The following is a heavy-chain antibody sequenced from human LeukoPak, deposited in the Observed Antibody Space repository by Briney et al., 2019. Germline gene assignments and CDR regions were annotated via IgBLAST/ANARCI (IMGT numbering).Heavy chain of an antibody. D-gene: IGHD1-26*01. CDR1: GFTFSSYS. CDR2: ISSSSSYI. CDR3: AKGIVGATKWDY. Sequence: PGGSLRLSCAASGFTFSSYSMNWVRQAPGKGLEWVSSISSSSSYIYYADSVKGRFTISRDNSKNTLYLQMNSLRAEDTAVYYCAKGIVGATKWDYWGQGTLVTVSS. J-gene: IGHJ4*02. V-gene: IGHV3-21*04.